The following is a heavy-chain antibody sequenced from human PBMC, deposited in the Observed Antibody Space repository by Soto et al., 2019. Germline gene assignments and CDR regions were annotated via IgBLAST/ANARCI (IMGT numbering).Heavy chain of an antibody. CDR2: IIPIFGTA. J-gene: IGHJ5*02. CDR1: GGTFSSYA. CDR3: ARLIAATSQGPNWFDP. Sequence: QVQLVQSGAEVKKPGSSVKVSCKASGGTFSSYAISWVRQAPGQGLEWMGGIIPIFGTANYAQKFQGGVTITADESTSTAYMELSSLRSEDTAVYYCARLIAATSQGPNWFDPWGQGTLVTVSS. V-gene: IGHV1-69*01. D-gene: IGHD2-15*01.